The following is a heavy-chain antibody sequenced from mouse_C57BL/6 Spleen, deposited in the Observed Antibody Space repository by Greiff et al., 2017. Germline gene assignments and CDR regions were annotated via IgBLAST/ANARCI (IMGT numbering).Heavy chain of an antibody. Sequence: QVQLQQPGAELVMPGASVKLSCKASGYTFTSYWMHWVKQRPGQGLEWIGEIDPSDSYTNYNGKFKGKATLTADKSSSTAYMQLSSLTSEDSAVYFCAAYGSSLYYFDYWGQGTTLTVSS. J-gene: IGHJ2*01. CDR2: IDPSDSYT. CDR3: AAYGSSLYYFDY. D-gene: IGHD1-1*01. V-gene: IGHV1-69*01. CDR1: GYTFTSYW.